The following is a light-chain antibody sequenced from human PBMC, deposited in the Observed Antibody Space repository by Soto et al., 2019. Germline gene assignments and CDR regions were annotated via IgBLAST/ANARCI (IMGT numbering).Light chain of an antibody. CDR2: GAS. V-gene: IGKV3-15*01. CDR3: QQYLEWPPMT. Sequence: EVMLIQSPATLSMSPGERATLSCRASETVATNLAWYQQKPGQAPRLLISGASTRAAGISDRFRGGGSGTEFTLTITSLRSEDSGTYYCQQYLEWPPMTFGQGTKVDIK. CDR1: ETVATN. J-gene: IGKJ1*01.